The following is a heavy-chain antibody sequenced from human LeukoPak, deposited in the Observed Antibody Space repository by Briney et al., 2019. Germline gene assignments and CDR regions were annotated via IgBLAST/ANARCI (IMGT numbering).Heavy chain of an antibody. CDR3: ANSWGSRYFDY. CDR1: GGSISSYY. J-gene: IGHJ4*02. D-gene: IGHD7-27*01. V-gene: IGHV4-59*08. Sequence: PSETLSLTCTVSGGSISSYYWSWIRQPPGKGLEWIGYIYYSGSTNYNPSLKSRVTISVDTSKNQFSLKLSSVTAADTAVYYCANSWGSRYFDYWGQGTLVTVSS. CDR2: IYYSGST.